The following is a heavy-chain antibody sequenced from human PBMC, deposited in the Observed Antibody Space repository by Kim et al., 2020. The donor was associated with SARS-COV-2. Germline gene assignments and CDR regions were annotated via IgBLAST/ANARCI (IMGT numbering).Heavy chain of an antibody. D-gene: IGHD3-3*01. CDR3: ASQIRFLEWLPHSRYLRDILFDT. V-gene: IGHV4-39*01. CDR1: GGSISSSSYY. Sequence: SETLSLTCTVSGGSISSSSYYWGWIRQPPGKGLEWIGSIYYSGSTYYNPSLKSRVTISVDTSKNQFSLKLSSVTAADTAVYYCASQIRFLEWLPHSRYLRDILFDTWGQGALVSVSS. CDR2: IYYSGST. J-gene: IGHJ5*02.